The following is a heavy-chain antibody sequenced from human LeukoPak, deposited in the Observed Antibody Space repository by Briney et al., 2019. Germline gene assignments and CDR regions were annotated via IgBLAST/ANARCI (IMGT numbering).Heavy chain of an antibody. CDR1: GFTFSSYS. Sequence: GGSLRLSCAASGFTFSSYSMHWVRQAPGKGLEWVAVISYDGSNKYYADSVKGRFTISRDNSKNTLYLQMNSLRAEDTAVYYCAKEHCSGGSCPDLYLEPPDYWGQGTLVTVSS. CDR3: AKEHCSGGSCPDLYLEPPDY. J-gene: IGHJ4*02. V-gene: IGHV3-30*18. D-gene: IGHD2-15*01. CDR2: ISYDGSNK.